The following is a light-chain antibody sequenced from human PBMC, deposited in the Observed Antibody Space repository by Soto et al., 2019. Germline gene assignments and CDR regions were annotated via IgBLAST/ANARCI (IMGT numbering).Light chain of an antibody. J-gene: IGLJ3*02. CDR3: QAYDYSLTASV. CDR1: SSNLGAGYD. V-gene: IGLV1-40*01. Sequence: QSVLTQPPSVSGAPGQWFTISCTGNSSNLGAGYDVHWYQQLPGAAPKLVIFGNRNRPSGVPERFSGSKSGTSASLAITGLQAEDEADYYCQAYDYSLTASVCGGRTKLTVL. CDR2: GNR.